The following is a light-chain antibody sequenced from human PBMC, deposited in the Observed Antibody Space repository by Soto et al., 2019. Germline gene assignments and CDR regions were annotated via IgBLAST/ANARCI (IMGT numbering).Light chain of an antibody. V-gene: IGKV3-20*01. Sequence: EIVLTQSPDTLSLSPGQRATLSCRARQSVTGNYLAWYQQRPGLAPRLLIYGASSRATGIPDRFSGSGSGTVFTLTIGRLEPEDFAVYYCQHYGRSRTFGQGTKVDIK. CDR1: QSVTGNY. CDR2: GAS. CDR3: QHYGRSRT. J-gene: IGKJ1*01.